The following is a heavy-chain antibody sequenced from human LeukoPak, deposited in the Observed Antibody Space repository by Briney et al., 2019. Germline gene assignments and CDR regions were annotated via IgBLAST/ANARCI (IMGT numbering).Heavy chain of an antibody. D-gene: IGHD2/OR15-2a*01. V-gene: IGHV3-21*01. CDR3: ARTLYSIVPAVDDYFDS. CDR1: GFTFSNYN. J-gene: IGHJ4*02. Sequence: GGSLRLSCAASGFTFSNYNMNLVRQAPGKGLEWVSSISSSSIYISYADSVKGRFTISRDNTKNALYLQMNSLRAEDTAVFYCARTLYSIVPAVDDYFDSWGQGTLVTVSS. CDR2: ISSSSIYI.